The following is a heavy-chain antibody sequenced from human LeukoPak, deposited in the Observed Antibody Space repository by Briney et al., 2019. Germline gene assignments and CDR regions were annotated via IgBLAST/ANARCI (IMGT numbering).Heavy chain of an antibody. V-gene: IGHV1-8*01. Sequence: ASVKVSCKASGYTFTSYDINWVRQATGQGIEWMGWMNPNSGNTGYAQKFQGRVTMTRNTSISTAYMELSSLRSEDTAVYYCARGTYYDFWSGYYTNNQFDYWGQGTLVTVSS. CDR1: GYTFTSYD. J-gene: IGHJ4*02. CDR2: MNPNSGNT. D-gene: IGHD3-3*01. CDR3: ARGTYYDFWSGYYTNNQFDY.